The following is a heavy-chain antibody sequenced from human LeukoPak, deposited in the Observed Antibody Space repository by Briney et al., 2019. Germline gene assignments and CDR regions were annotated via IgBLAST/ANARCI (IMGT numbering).Heavy chain of an antibody. CDR2: ISGSGGST. J-gene: IGHJ6*03. Sequence: GGSLRLSCAASGFTFSSYAMSWVRQAPGKGLEWVSAISGSGGSTYYADSVKGRFTTSRDNSKNTLYLQMNSLRAEDTAVYYCAKGRGEEAAPLLYYYYYMDVGGKGPTVTVP. V-gene: IGHV3-23*01. D-gene: IGHD6-13*01. CDR1: GFTFSSYA. CDR3: AKGRGEEAAPLLYYYYYMDV.